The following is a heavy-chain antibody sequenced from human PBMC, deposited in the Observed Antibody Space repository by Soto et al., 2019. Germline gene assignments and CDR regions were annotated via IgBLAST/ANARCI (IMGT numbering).Heavy chain of an antibody. CDR2: IGGIGQYA. CDR1: GFTFNNFV. V-gene: IGHV3-23*01. Sequence: EVQVLETGGGLVQPGGSLRLSCVASGFTFNNFVMNWVRQAPGKGLEWVAIIGGIGQYAYYADSVNGRFTFSRDNSKNTVYLEMNRLIAEGTASYFCAKGGTSHIYGIDVWGPGTTVTVS. J-gene: IGHJ6*02. CDR3: AKGGTSHIYGIDV. D-gene: IGHD2-2*01.